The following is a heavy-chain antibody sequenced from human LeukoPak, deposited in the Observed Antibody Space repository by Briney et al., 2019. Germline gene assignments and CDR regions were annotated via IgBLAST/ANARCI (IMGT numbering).Heavy chain of an antibody. V-gene: IGHV3-64*01. CDR3: ARSYGAGSYLDY. D-gene: IGHD3-10*01. CDR1: GFNFSSYA. J-gene: IGHJ4*02. Sequence: GGSLRLSCAASGFNFSSYAMHWVRQAPGKGLEYVSAISGSGGSTYHANSVKGRFTISRDNSRNTLYLQMGSLRTEDMAVYYCARSYGAGSYLDYWGQGTLVTVSS. CDR2: ISGSGGST.